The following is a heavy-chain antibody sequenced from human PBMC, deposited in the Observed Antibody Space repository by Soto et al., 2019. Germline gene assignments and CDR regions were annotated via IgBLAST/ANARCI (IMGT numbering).Heavy chain of an antibody. D-gene: IGHD5-12*01. CDR1: GGTFSSHS. V-gene: IGHV1-69*01. CDR3: AREVGYGGFSAALLD. J-gene: IGHJ4*02. Sequence: VQLMQSGAEVKKPGSSVKVSCKASGGTFSSHSINWVRQAPGQGLEWMGGIITLFGTSNYAQNFQGRVTITADQSTSTAYMELNSLTSDDTAVYYCAREVGYGGFSAALLDWCQGTLVTVSS. CDR2: IITLFGTS.